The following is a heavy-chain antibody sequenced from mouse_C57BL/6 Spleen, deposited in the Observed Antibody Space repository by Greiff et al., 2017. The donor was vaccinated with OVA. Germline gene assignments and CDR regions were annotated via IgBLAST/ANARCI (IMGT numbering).Heavy chain of an antibody. D-gene: IGHD1-1*01. V-gene: IGHV1-54*01. J-gene: IGHJ2*01. CDR3: ARSGTVGAYYFDY. CDR1: GYAFTNYL. Sequence: VKLMESGAELVRPGTSVKVSCKASGYAFTNYLIEWVKQRPGQGLEWIGVINPGSGGTNYNEKFKGKATLTADKSSSTAYMQLSSLTSEDSAVYFCARSGTVGAYYFDYWGQGTTLTVSS. CDR2: INPGSGGT.